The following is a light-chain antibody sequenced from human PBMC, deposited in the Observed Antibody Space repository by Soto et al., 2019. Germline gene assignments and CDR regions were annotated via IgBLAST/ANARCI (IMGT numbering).Light chain of an antibody. Sequence: LTQPPSASGTPGQRVTIFCSGSSSNIGSNYVYWYQQFPGAAPKLLIYRNNQRPSGVPDRFSGSKSGPSASLAISGVRSEDEADYYCTAWDNSLSGPLFGGGTKVTVL. CDR3: TAWDNSLSGPL. V-gene: IGLV1-47*01. CDR1: SSNIGSNY. J-gene: IGLJ2*01. CDR2: RNN.